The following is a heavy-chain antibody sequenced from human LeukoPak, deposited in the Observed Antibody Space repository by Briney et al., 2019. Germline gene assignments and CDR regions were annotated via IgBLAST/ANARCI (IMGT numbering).Heavy chain of an antibody. CDR1: GFTFSSYS. CDR2: ISSSSSYI. CDR3: TARGPDSDSSVAY. V-gene: IGHV3-21*01. J-gene: IGHJ4*02. D-gene: IGHD1-26*01. Sequence: GGSLRLSCAASGFTFSSYSMNWVRQAPGKGLEWVSSISSSSSYIYYADSVKGRFTVSRDNAKNSLYLQMNSLRAEDTAVYYCTARGPDSDSSVAYWGQGTLVTVSS.